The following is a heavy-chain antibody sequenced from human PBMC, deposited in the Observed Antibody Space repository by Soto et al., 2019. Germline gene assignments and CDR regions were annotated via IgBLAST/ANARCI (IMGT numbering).Heavy chain of an antibody. D-gene: IGHD3-9*01. V-gene: IGHV1-18*01. Sequence: QVQLEQSGGELKKPGASVKVSCKTSGYKFTTYGISWVRQAPGQGLEWMGRISGDTGSTNIGQKFQGRVTLTSDASTNTVYMELRRLKSDDTAVYVCASSSTIREDYWGQGTLVTVSS. CDR3: ASSSTIREDY. J-gene: IGHJ4*02. CDR2: ISGDTGST. CDR1: GYKFTTYG.